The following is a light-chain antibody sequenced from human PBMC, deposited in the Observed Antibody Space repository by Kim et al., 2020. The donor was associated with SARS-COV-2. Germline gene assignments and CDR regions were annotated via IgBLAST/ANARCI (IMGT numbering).Light chain of an antibody. CDR2: EVT. Sequence: GQSITISCTGTATDVGSYNLVSWYQQLPGRAPKLLISEVTKRPSGVSERFSASKSGSTASLTISGLQAEDEADYYCCCFLGWDTWVFGGGTQLTVL. J-gene: IGLJ3*02. CDR3: CCFLGWDTWV. CDR1: ATDVGSYNL. V-gene: IGLV2-23*02.